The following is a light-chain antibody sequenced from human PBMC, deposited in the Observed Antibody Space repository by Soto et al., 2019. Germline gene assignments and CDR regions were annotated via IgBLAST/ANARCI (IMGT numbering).Light chain of an antibody. J-gene: IGKJ5*01. CDR1: QSITNY. CDR2: ATT. Sequence: ETVLTLSPATLSFNPRERATLSFRASQSITNYVGWYQQKSGQAPMVLVYATTNRATGIPARFSGSGSGTDFTLTICSLEPEDFSVYCCQERDSWPVTSGQGT. V-gene: IGKV3-11*01. CDR3: QERDSWPVT.